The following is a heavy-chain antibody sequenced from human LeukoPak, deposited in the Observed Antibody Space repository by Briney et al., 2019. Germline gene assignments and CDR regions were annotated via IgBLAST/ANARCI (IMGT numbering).Heavy chain of an antibody. Sequence: PGGSLRLSCAASGFTFSSYSMNWVRQAPGKGLEWVSSISSSSSYIYYADSVKGRFTISRDNAKNSLYLQMNSLRAEDTAVYYCARSSSTSYDYGAFDIWGQGAMVTVSS. CDR3: ARSSSTSYDYGAFDI. CDR1: GFTFSSYS. J-gene: IGHJ3*02. CDR2: ISSSSSYI. D-gene: IGHD2-2*01. V-gene: IGHV3-21*01.